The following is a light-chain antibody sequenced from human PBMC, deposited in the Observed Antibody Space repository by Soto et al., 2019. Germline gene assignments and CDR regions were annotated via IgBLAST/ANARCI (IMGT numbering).Light chain of an antibody. V-gene: IGKV3-11*01. CDR2: DAS. Sequence: EIVLTQSPATLSLSPGERATLSCRASQSIGLAIAWYQHKPGQAPRLLIFDASQRATGIPARFRGSGSGTDFTLSISSLEPEDFAVYYRQQRTDRPPWTFGQGTKVDI. J-gene: IGKJ1*01. CDR3: QQRTDRPPWT. CDR1: QSIGLA.